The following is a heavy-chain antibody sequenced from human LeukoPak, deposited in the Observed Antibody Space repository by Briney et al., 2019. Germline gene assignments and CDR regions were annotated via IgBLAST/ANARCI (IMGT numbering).Heavy chain of an antibody. Sequence: ASVKVSCKASGYTFTGYYMHWVRQAPGQGLEWMGWINPNSGGTNYAQKFQGRVTMTRDTSTSTVYMELSSLRSEDTAVYYCARLGYCGSTTCQWGQGTVVTVSS. CDR2: INPNSGGT. J-gene: IGHJ4*02. V-gene: IGHV1-2*02. CDR3: ARLGYCGSTTCQ. D-gene: IGHD2-2*01. CDR1: GYTFTGYY.